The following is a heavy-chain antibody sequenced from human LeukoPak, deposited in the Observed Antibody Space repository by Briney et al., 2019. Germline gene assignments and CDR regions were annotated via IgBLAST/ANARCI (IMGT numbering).Heavy chain of an antibody. CDR2: IYYSGNS. V-gene: IGHV4-59*12. J-gene: IGHJ4*02. CDR3: ATGDGYCDGGTCYSYFDY. CDR1: GGSISSYY. D-gene: IGHD2-15*01. Sequence: SETLSLTCTVSGGSISSYYWSWIRQPPGKGLEWIGYIYYSGNSNYNPSLNSRVTISVDTSKNQFSLKLSSVTAADTAVYYCATGDGYCDGGTCYSYFDYWGQGTLVTVSS.